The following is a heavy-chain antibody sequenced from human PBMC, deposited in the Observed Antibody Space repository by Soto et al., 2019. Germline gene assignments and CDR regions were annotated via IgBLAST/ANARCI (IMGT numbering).Heavy chain of an antibody. CDR3: ATLWFGEGNY. J-gene: IGHJ4*02. V-gene: IGHV4-39*01. CDR2: IYYSGST. CDR1: GGSISSSSYY. Sequence: QLQLQESGPGLVKPSETLSLTCTVPGGSISSSSYYWGWIRQPPGKGLEWIGSIYYSGSTYYNPSLKSRVTISVDTSKNQFSLKLSSVTAADTAVYYCATLWFGEGNYWGQGTLGTVSS. D-gene: IGHD3-10*01.